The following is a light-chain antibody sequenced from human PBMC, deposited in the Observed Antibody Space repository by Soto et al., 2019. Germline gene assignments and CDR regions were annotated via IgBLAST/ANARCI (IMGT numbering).Light chain of an antibody. J-gene: IGKJ1*01. CDR3: MQATHSPWT. CDR2: KVS. V-gene: IGKV2-30*01. Sequence: DVVMTQSPLSLPVTLGQPASISCRSSQSLVSSNGNTFLIWFQQRPDQSPRRLIYKVSNRDSAVPDRVTGSGSGTDFTLEISRVEAEDVGVYYCMQATHSPWTFGQGTKVEIK. CDR1: QSLVSSNGNTF.